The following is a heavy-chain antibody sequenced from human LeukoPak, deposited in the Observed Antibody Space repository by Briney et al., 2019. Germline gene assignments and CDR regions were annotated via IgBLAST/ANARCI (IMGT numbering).Heavy chain of an antibody. J-gene: IGHJ4*02. CDR3: ARARTYYYDSSGYEDY. Sequence: ASVKVSCKASGYTFTSYGISWVRQAPGQGLEWMGWFSAYNGNTNYAQKLQGRVTMTTDTSTSTAYMELRSLRSDDTAVYYCARARTYYYDSSGYEDYWGQGTLVTVSS. CDR2: FSAYNGNT. CDR1: GYTFTSYG. V-gene: IGHV1-18*01. D-gene: IGHD3-22*01.